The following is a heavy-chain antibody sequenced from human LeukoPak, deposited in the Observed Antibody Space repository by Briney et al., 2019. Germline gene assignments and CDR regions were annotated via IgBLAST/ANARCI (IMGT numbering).Heavy chain of an antibody. CDR1: GFTFSSYP. V-gene: IGHV3-23*01. CDR2: ISTDSTYT. J-gene: IGHJ4*02. CDR3: AKGEGYCGGGTCYRYFDS. D-gene: IGHD2-15*01. Sequence: PGGSLRLSCAASGFTFSSYPMSWVRQAPGKGLEGVSIISTDSTYTFYAHSVKGRFTISRDNSKDTLYLQMSSLRVEDTAVYFCAKGEGYCGGGTCYRYFDSWGQGTLVTVSS.